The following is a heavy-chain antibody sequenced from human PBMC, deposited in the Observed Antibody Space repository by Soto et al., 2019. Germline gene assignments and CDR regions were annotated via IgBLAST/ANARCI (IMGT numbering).Heavy chain of an antibody. CDR2: INHSGRT. CDR3: ARMPRNRYCSGGSCYSSWFDP. D-gene: IGHD2-15*01. CDR1: GGSFSGYY. V-gene: IGHV4-34*01. Sequence: SETLSLTCAVYGGSFSGYYWSWIRQPPGKGMEWIGEINHSGRTNYNPSHKSRVTISVDTSKNQFSLKLSSATAADTAVYYCARMPRNRYCSGGSCYSSWFDPWGQGTLVTVSS. J-gene: IGHJ5*02.